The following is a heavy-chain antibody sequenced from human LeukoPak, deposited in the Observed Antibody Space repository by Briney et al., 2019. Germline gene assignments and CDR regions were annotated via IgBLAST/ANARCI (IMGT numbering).Heavy chain of an antibody. J-gene: IGHJ4*02. CDR1: GYKFPDYG. CDR2: VSGTDGNT. D-gene: IGHD3-10*01. CDR3: ARPGSDRARGWGYFDS. V-gene: IGHV1-18*01. Sequence: ASVTVSFTASGYKFPDYGVNWLRQAPGQGLEWMGWVSGTDGNTKYARNLQGRVTMTRDTSTSTAFMELRSLTSDDTAIYYCARPGSDRARGWGYFDSWGKGTLVTVSS.